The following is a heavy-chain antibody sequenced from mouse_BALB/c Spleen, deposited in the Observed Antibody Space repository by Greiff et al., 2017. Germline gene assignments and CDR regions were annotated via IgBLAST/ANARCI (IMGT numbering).Heavy chain of an antibody. J-gene: IGHJ1*01. CDR2: ISYSGST. CDR3: ARGGNSYWYFDV. CDR1: GYSITSDYA. Sequence: VQLQQSGPGLVKPSQSLSLTCTVTGYSITSDYAWNWIRQFPGNKLEWMGYISYSGSTSYNPSLKSRISITRDTSKNQFFLQLNSVTTEDTATYYCARGGNSYWYFDVWGAGTTVTVSS. D-gene: IGHD2-1*01. V-gene: IGHV3-2*02.